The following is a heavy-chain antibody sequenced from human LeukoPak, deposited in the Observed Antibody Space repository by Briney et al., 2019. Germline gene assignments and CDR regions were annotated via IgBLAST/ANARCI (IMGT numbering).Heavy chain of an antibody. D-gene: IGHD6-19*01. CDR1: GGSISSYY. J-gene: IGHJ4*02. V-gene: IGHV4-59*08. CDR2: IYYSGST. Sequence: PSETLSLTCTVSGGSISSYYWSWIRQPPGKGLEWIGYIYYSGSTNYNPSLKSRVTISVDTSKDQFSLKLSSVTAADTAVYYCASYSSGWYVDYWGQGTLVTVSS. CDR3: ASYSSGWYVDY.